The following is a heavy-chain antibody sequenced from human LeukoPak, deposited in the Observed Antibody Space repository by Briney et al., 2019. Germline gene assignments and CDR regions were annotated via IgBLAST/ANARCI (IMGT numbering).Heavy chain of an antibody. CDR2: IIPIFGTA. D-gene: IGHD3-9*01. Sequence: SVKVSCKASGGTYSSYAISWVRQAPGQGLEWMGGIIPIFGTANYAQKFQGRVTITADKSTSTAYMELSSLRSEDTAVYYCARDRTIDDILTLDYWGQGTLVTVSS. V-gene: IGHV1-69*06. J-gene: IGHJ4*02. CDR1: GGTYSSYA. CDR3: ARDRTIDDILTLDY.